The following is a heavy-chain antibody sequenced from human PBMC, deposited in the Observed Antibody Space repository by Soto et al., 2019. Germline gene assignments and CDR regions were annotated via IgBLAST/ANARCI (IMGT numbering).Heavy chain of an antibody. Sequence: QVQLVASGGGVVQPGRSLRLSCAASGFTFSSYAMHWVRQAPGKGLEWVAVISYDGSNKYYADSVKGRFTISRDNSKNTLYLQMNSLRAEDTAVYYCARESGIAVAGTVDYYYGMDVWGQGTTVTVSS. CDR3: ARESGIAVAGTVDYYYGMDV. V-gene: IGHV3-30-3*01. J-gene: IGHJ6*02. CDR2: ISYDGSNK. CDR1: GFTFSSYA. D-gene: IGHD6-19*01.